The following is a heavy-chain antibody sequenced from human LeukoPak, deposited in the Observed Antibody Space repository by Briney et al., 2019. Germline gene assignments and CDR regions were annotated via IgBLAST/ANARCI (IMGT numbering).Heavy chain of an antibody. Sequence: PSETLSLTCTVSGGSISSYYWSWIRQPAGKGLEWIGRIYTSGSTNYNPSLKSRVTMSVDTSKNQFSLKLSSVTAADTAVYYCARDSFDYYGSGYYYYYMDVWGKGTTVTISS. D-gene: IGHD3-10*01. CDR2: IYTSGST. CDR1: GGSISSYY. J-gene: IGHJ6*03. CDR3: ARDSFDYYGSGYYYYYMDV. V-gene: IGHV4-4*07.